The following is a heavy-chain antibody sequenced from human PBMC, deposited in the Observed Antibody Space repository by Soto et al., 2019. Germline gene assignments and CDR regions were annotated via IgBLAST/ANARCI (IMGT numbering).Heavy chain of an antibody. J-gene: IGHJ4*02. V-gene: IGHV3-23*01. Sequence: EVQLLESGGGLVQPGGSLRLSCAASGFTFSSDAMSWVRQAPGKGREWVSAISGSGGSTYYADSGKGRFTISRDNSKNSLYLQMNTLRAEDTAVYYCATIPILLSPVAVIDYWGQGTLVTVSS. CDR1: GFTFSSDA. D-gene: IGHD1-26*01. CDR3: ATIPILLSPVAVIDY. CDR2: ISGSGGST.